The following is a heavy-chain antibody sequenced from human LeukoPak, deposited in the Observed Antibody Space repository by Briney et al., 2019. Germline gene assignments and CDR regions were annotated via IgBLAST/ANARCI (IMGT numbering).Heavy chain of an antibody. V-gene: IGHV4-59*01. Sequence: KTSETLSLTCTVSGASISSYYWSWIRQSPGKGLEWIGYIYYSGTTNYNPSLKGRGTISIDTSKNQFSLKLSSVTAADTAVYYCARGTYYYYDSSGYLFWLDPWGQGTLVTVSS. D-gene: IGHD3-22*01. CDR1: GASISSYY. CDR3: ARGTYYYYDSSGYLFWLDP. CDR2: IYYSGTT. J-gene: IGHJ5*02.